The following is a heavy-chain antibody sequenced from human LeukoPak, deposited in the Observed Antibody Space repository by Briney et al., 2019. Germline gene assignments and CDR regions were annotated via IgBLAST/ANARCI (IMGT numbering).Heavy chain of an antibody. CDR1: GGSISNYY. J-gene: IGHJ4*02. CDR3: ARESFSGSYDY. Sequence: SETLSLTCTVSGGSISNYYWTWLRQPAGKGLEWIGRIYPSGSTNHNPSLKSRVTISVDKSKNKFSLKVSSVTAADTAVYYCARESFSGSYDYWGQGTLVTVSS. D-gene: IGHD1-26*01. CDR2: IYPSGST. V-gene: IGHV4-4*07.